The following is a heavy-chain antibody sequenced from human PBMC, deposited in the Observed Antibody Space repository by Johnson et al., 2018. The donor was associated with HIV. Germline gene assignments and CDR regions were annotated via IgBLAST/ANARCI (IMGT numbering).Heavy chain of an antibody. CDR1: GLTFTDYA. J-gene: IGHJ3*02. V-gene: IGHV3-9*01. CDR2: ISWNSGSI. CDR3: ARFGYSGYEGDAFDI. Sequence: LLVESGGGLVQPGRSLTLSCAASGLTFTDYAMHWVRQAPGKGLEWVSGISWNSGSIEYADSVKGRFTISRDNSKNTLHLQINSLRAEDTAVYYGARFGYSGYEGDAFDIWGQGTMVTVSS. D-gene: IGHD5-12*01.